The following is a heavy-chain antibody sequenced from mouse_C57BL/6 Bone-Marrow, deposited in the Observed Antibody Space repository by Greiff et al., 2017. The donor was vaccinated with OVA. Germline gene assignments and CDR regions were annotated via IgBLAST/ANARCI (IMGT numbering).Heavy chain of an antibody. J-gene: IGHJ2*01. Sequence: QVQLQQSGAELVKPGASVKLSCKASGYTFTSYWMHWVKQRPGQGLEWIGMIHPNSGSTNYNEKFKSKATLTVDKSSSTAYMQLSSLTSEDSAVYYCAREGGGYYFDYWGQGTTLTVSS. D-gene: IGHD1-1*02. CDR3: AREGGGYYFDY. V-gene: IGHV1-64*01. CDR1: GYTFTSYW. CDR2: IHPNSGST.